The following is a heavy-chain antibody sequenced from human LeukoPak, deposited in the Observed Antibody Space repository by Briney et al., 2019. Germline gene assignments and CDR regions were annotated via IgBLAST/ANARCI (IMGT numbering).Heavy chain of an antibody. CDR1: GYSFTSYW. CDR2: IYPGESDT. CDR3: ARPPGYCSSTSCQDAFDI. V-gene: IGHV5-51*01. J-gene: IGHJ3*02. D-gene: IGHD2-2*01. Sequence: HGESLQIPGKGFGYSFTSYWIGWVGQRPGKGLDWMGIIYPGESDTRYSPSFQGHVTISPDKSIRTASQQSRSLKASDLAMYYCARPPGYCSSTSCQDAFDIWGQGKMVTVSS.